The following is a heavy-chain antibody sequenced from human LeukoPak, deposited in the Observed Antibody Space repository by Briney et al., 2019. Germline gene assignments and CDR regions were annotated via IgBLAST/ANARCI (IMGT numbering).Heavy chain of an antibody. CDR3: ARPRPSMDV. V-gene: IGHV3-48*03. J-gene: IGHJ6*02. CDR1: GFTFSSYE. CDR2: ISSNGSII. Sequence: PGGSLRLSCAASGFTFSSYEMNWVRQAPGKGLEWVSYISSNGSIIYYADSVKGRFTISRDNAKNSLYLQMNSLRDEDTAVYYCARPRPSMDVWGQGTTVTVSS.